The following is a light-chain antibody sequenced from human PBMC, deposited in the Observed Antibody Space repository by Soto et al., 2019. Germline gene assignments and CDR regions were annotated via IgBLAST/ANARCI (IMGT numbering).Light chain of an antibody. CDR3: QQSFYIPRT. V-gene: IGKV1-39*01. J-gene: IGKJ2*01. Sequence: DIQMTQSPSSLSASVGDRVTITCRASQNVWPYLNWYQHKPGKAPRLLISGASDLESEIPARFSGTGSGTDFTLTISSLQSEDFATYYCQQSFYIPRTFGQGTKVEIK. CDR1: QNVWPY. CDR2: GAS.